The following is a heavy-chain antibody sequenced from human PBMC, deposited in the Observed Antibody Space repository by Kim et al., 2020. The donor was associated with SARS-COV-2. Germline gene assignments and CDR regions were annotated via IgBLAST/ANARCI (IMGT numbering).Heavy chain of an antibody. J-gene: IGHJ3*02. CDR2: IYSGGST. D-gene: IGHD2-15*01. Sequence: GGSLRLSCAASGFTVSSNYMSWVRQAPGKGLEWVSVIYSGGSTYYADSVKGRFTISRDNSKNTLYLQMNSLRAEDTAVYYCARDCSGGSCTHGLAFDIWGQGTMVTVSS. CDR1: GFTVSSNY. CDR3: ARDCSGGSCTHGLAFDI. V-gene: IGHV3-66*01.